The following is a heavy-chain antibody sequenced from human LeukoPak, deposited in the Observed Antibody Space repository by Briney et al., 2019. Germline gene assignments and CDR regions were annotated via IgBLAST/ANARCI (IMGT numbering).Heavy chain of an antibody. V-gene: IGHV1-69*13. CDR1: GCTFISYA. Sequence: SVKVSCKASGCTFISYAISWVRQAPGQGLEWMGGIITIFGTANYAQKLQGRVTITADESTSTAYMELSSLRSEDTAVYYCARRGNCSCGSCYLKTTYYYYYGMDVWGQGTTVTVSS. CDR3: ARRGNCSCGSCYLKTTYYYYYGMDV. J-gene: IGHJ6*02. D-gene: IGHD2-15*01. CDR2: IITIFGTA.